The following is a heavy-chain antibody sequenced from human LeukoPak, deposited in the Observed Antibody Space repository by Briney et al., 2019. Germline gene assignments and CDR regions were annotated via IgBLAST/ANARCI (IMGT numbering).Heavy chain of an antibody. J-gene: IGHJ4*02. CDR1: GFTFGDYA. D-gene: IGHD3-10*01. CDR3: TRDRGMYYYGSGSVNY. V-gene: IGHV3-49*03. CDR2: IRSKAYGGTT. Sequence: GGSLRLSCTASGFTFGDYAMSWFRQAPGKGLEWVGFIRSKAYGGTTEYAASAKGRFTISRDDSKSIAYLQMNSLKTEDTAVYYCTRDRGMYYYGSGSVNYWGQGTLVTVSS.